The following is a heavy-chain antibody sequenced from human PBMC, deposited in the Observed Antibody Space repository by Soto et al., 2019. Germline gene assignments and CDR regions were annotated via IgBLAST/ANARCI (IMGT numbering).Heavy chain of an antibody. CDR2: INEDSSYI. V-gene: IGHV3-21*02. D-gene: IGHD3-3*01. Sequence: EVQLVESGGGRVKPGGSLRLACAASGFDFSPYRMNCVLQAPGKGLAWVSSINEDSSYIYYAHSLRGRFTISRDNAKEALYLQMNGLRAEDTAVYYCVRDFGWYFRSGYMGVWGDGATVTVSS. J-gene: IGHJ6*03. CDR3: VRDFGWYFRSGYMGV. CDR1: GFDFSPYR.